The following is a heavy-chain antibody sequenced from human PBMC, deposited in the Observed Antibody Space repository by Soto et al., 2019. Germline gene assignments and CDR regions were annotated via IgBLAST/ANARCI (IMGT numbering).Heavy chain of an antibody. CDR3: AGACGGDCSDYYYYGMDV. Sequence: QVQLVQSGAEVKKPGSSVKVSCKASGGTFSSYAISWVRQAPGQGLEWMGGIIPIFGTANYAQKFQGRVTITADKSTSTAYMELSSLRSEDTAVYDFAGACGGDCSDYYYYGMDVWDQWTTVTLSS. CDR2: IIPIFGTA. V-gene: IGHV1-69*06. D-gene: IGHD2-21*02. J-gene: IGHJ6*02. CDR1: GGTFSSYA.